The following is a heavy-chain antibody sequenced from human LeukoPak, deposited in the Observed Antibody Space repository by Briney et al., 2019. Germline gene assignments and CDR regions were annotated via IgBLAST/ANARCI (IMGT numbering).Heavy chain of an antibody. D-gene: IGHD3-16*01. V-gene: IGHV3-23*01. J-gene: IGHJ4*02. Sequence: PGGSLRLSCAAAGFTFSSYAMSWVLQAPGKGREWVSAISGSGGSTYYADSVKGRFTISRDNSRDTLYLQMNSLRAEDTAVYYCAKGYYDYVWGSYYFDYWGQGTLVTVSS. CDR1: GFTFSSYA. CDR2: ISGSGGST. CDR3: AKGYYDYVWGSYYFDY.